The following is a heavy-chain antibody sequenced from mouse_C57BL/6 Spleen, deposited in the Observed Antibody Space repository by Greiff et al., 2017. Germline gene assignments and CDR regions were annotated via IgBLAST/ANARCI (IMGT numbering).Heavy chain of an antibody. CDR3: ARSYYGSSYGDYYAMDY. Sequence: VQLQQSGAELVKPGASVKMSCKASGYPFTSYWITWVKQRPGQGLEWIGDIYPGSGSTNYNEKFTSKATLTVDTSSSTAYMQLSILTSEDSAVYYCARSYYGSSYGDYYAMDYWGQGTSVTVSS. D-gene: IGHD1-1*01. CDR2: IYPGSGST. V-gene: IGHV1-55*01. CDR1: GYPFTSYW. J-gene: IGHJ4*01.